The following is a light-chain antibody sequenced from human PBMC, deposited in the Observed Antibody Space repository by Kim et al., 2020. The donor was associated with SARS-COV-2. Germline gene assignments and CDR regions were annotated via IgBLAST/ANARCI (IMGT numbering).Light chain of an antibody. CDR1: KLGDKY. J-gene: IGLJ2*01. CDR3: QAWDSSTVV. Sequence: VSPGQTASITCSGDKLGDKYASWYQQKPGQSPVLVIYQDNKRPSGIPERFSGSNSGDTATLTIGVTQSMDEADYYCQAWDSSTVVFGGGTQLTVL. CDR2: QDN. V-gene: IGLV3-1*01.